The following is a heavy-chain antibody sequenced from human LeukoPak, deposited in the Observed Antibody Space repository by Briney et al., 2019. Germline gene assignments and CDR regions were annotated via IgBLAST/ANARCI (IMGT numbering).Heavy chain of an antibody. CDR3: AKVYDYGDYGGFDP. J-gene: IGHJ5*02. CDR1: GFTFSSYG. Sequence: PGGSLRLSCAASGFTFSSYGMHWVRQAPGKGLEWVAVISYDGSNKYYADSVKGRFTISRDNSKNTLYLQMNSLRAEDTAVYYCAKVYDYGDYGGFDPWGQGTLVTVSS. CDR2: ISYDGSNK. D-gene: IGHD4-17*01. V-gene: IGHV3-30*18.